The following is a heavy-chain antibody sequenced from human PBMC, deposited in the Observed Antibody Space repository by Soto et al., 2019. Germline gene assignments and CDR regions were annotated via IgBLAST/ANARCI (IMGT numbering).Heavy chain of an antibody. D-gene: IGHD4-17*01. J-gene: IGHJ4*02. V-gene: IGHV4-39*01. CDR3: AIRWASHYGGNHYPYYFDR. Sequence: SETLSLTCTVSGASIITDNYFWVWIRQSPRRGLELIGSISYSGRTYDNPSLQSRVTLSICSSKPQFSLRLFSLTTSDTAVYYCAIRWASHYGGNHYPYYFDRWGQGALVTVSS. CDR1: GASIITDNYF. CDR2: ISYSGRT.